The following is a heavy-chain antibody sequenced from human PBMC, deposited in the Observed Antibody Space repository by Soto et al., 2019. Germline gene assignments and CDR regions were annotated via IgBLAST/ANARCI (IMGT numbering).Heavy chain of an antibody. J-gene: IGHJ6*03. CDR3: AGDALGYCSSTSCYERGYYYYYYMDV. CDR1: GGSISSGGYY. V-gene: IGHV4-31*03. CDR2: IYYSGST. D-gene: IGHD2-2*01. Sequence: SETLSLTCTVSGGSISSGGYYWSWIRQHPGKGLEWIGYIYYSGSTYYNPSLKSRVTISVDTSKNQFSLKLSSVTAADTAVYYCAGDALGYCSSTSCYERGYYYYYYMDVWGKGTTVTVSS.